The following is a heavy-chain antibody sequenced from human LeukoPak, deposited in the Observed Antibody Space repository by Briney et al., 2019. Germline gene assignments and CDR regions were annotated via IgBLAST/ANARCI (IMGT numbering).Heavy chain of an antibody. CDR1: GGSISSGGYY. V-gene: IGHV4-30-2*01. D-gene: IGHD1-26*01. CDR2: IYHSGST. CDR3: ARTPYIVGATFFDY. J-gene: IGHJ4*02. Sequence: SETLSLTCTVSGGSISSGGYYWSWIRQPPGKGLEWIGYIYHSGSTYYNPSLKSRVTISVDRSKNQFSLKLSSVTAADTAVYYCARTPYIVGATFFDYWGQGTLVTVSS.